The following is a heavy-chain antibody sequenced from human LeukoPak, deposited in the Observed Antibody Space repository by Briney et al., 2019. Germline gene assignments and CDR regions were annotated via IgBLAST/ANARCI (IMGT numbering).Heavy chain of an antibody. V-gene: IGHV1-46*01. J-gene: IGHJ5*02. Sequence: ASVKVSCKASGYTFTSYYMHWLRQAPGQGLEWMGIINTSGGSTSYAQKCQRRVTMTRDMSTSTVYMELSSLRSEDTAVYDRARDGGYSYDGLAGFYPWGQGTLVTVSS. D-gene: IGHD5-18*01. CDR2: INTSGGST. CDR1: GYTFTSYY. CDR3: ARDGGYSYDGLAGFYP.